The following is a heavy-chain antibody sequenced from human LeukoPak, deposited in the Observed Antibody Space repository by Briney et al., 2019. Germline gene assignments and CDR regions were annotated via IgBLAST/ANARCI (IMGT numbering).Heavy chain of an antibody. CDR1: GYTFTSYG. Sequence: GASVKVSCKASGYTFTSYGISWVRQAPGQGLEWMGWISAYNGNTNYAQKLQGRVTMTTDTSTSTAYMELRSLRSDDTAVYYCARDLVGSGSDYYYYGMDVWGQGITVTVSS. CDR2: ISAYNGNT. D-gene: IGHD6-19*01. V-gene: IGHV1-18*01. CDR3: ARDLVGSGSDYYYYGMDV. J-gene: IGHJ6*02.